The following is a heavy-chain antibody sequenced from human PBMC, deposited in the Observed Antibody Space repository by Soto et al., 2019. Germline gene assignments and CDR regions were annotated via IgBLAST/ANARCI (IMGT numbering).Heavy chain of an antibody. J-gene: IGHJ5*02. CDR2: IIPIFGTA. V-gene: IGHV1-69*13. CDR3: ARRVRGVNWFDP. CDR1: GGTFSSYA. Sequence: ASVKVSCKASGGTFSSYAISWVRQAPGQGLEWMGGIIPIFGTANYAQKFQGRVTITADESTSTAYMELSSLRSEDTAVYYCARRVRGVNWFDPWGQGTLVTVSS. D-gene: IGHD3-10*01.